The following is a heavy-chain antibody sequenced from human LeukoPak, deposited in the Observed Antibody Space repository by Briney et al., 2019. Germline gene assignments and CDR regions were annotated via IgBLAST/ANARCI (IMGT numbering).Heavy chain of an antibody. J-gene: IGHJ6*03. D-gene: IGHD3-9*01. CDR2: IYTSGST. CDR1: GGSISSGSYY. CDR3: ARGVRDYDILTGYYRPYYYYYYMDV. Sequence: SQTLSLTCTVSGGSISSGSYYWSWIRQPAGKGLEWIGRIYTSGSTNYNPSLKSRVTISVDTSKNQFSLKLSSVTAADTAVYYCARGVRDYDILTGYYRPYYYYYYMDVWGKGTTVTVSS. V-gene: IGHV4-61*02.